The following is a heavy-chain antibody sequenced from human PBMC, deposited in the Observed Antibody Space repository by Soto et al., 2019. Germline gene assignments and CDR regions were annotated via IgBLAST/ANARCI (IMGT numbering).Heavy chain of an antibody. CDR3: SRNLEGWLESEPL. CDR2: INPDGSRT. CDR1: GFTFSSYW. Sequence: EVQLVESGGGLVQPGGSLRLSCAASGFTFSSYWMHWVRHSPGRGLVWVSRINPDGSRTDCADSVKGRFTVSRDNAKNTLYLQINSLRVEDTAVYYCSRNLEGWLESEPLWGQRTLVTVSS. D-gene: IGHD6-19*01. J-gene: IGHJ1*01. V-gene: IGHV3-74*01.